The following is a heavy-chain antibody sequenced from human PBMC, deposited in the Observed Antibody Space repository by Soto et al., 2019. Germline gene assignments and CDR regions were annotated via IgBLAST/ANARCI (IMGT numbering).Heavy chain of an antibody. V-gene: IGHV4-31*03. Sequence: QVQLQESGPGLVKPSQTLSLTCTVSGGSISSGGYYWSWIRQHPGKGLEWIGYIYYSGSTYYNPSRKSRVTISVDTSKNQFSLKLSSVTAADTAVYYCARADYSSSWPVVDYWGQGTLVTVSS. D-gene: IGHD6-13*01. CDR1: GGSISSGGYY. CDR2: IYYSGST. CDR3: ARADYSSSWPVVDY. J-gene: IGHJ4*02.